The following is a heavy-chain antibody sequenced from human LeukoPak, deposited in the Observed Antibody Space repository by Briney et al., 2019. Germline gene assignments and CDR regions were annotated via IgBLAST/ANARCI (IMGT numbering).Heavy chain of an antibody. V-gene: IGHV4-4*02. CDR1: GGSISSSNW. CDR3: ATRYHMTTVTSFDY. Sequence: SETLSLTCTVSGGSISSSNWWSWVRQPPGKGLEWIGEIYHSGSTNYNPSLKSRVTISVDKSKNQFSLKLSSVTAADTAVYYCATRYHMTTVTSFDYWGQGTLVTVSS. D-gene: IGHD4-17*01. CDR2: IYHSGST. J-gene: IGHJ4*02.